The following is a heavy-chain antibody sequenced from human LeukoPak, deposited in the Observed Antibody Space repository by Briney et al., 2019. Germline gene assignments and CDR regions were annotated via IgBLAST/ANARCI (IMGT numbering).Heavy chain of an antibody. D-gene: IGHD3-10*01. CDR1: GFTFSSYW. V-gene: IGHV3-7*01. CDR2: IKEDGSEK. J-gene: IGHJ4*01. CDR3: ARLPLISARYYFEY. Sequence: PGGSLRLSCAASGFTFSSYWMSWVRQAPGKGLEWMANIKEDGSEKYHVSSVRGRFTISRDNDKNSLYFQMNSLRAEDTAVYYCARLPLISARYYFEYWGQEPWSPSPQ.